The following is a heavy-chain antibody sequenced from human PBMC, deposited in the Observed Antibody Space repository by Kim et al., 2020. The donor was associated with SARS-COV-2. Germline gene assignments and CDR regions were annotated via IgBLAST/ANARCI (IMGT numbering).Heavy chain of an antibody. Sequence: GGSLRLSCAASGFTFSSYAMHWVRQAPGKGLEWVAVISYDGSNKYYADSVKGRFTISRDNSKNTLYLQMNSLRAEDTAVYYCARALSIRIVVVPAAYAGDAFDIWGQGTMVTVSS. CDR2: ISYDGSNK. CDR1: GFTFSSYA. V-gene: IGHV3-30-3*01. CDR3: ARALSIRIVVVPAAYAGDAFDI. J-gene: IGHJ3*02. D-gene: IGHD2-2*01.